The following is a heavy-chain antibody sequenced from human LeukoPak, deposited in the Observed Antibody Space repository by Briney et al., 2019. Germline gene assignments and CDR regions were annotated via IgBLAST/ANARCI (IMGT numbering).Heavy chain of an antibody. J-gene: IGHJ4*02. CDR1: GFTFSSYG. CDR2: IWYDGSNK. V-gene: IGHV3-33*01. Sequence: GRSLRLSCAASGFTFSSYGMHWVRQAPGKGLEWVAVIWYDGSNKYYADSVKGRFTISRDNSKNTLYLQMNSLRAEDTAVYYCARDRGGGAYYDFWSGYYWGQGTLVTVSS. CDR3: ARDRGGGAYYDFWSGYY. D-gene: IGHD3-3*01.